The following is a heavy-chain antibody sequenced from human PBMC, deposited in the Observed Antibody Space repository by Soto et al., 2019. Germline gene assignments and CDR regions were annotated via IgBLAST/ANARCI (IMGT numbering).Heavy chain of an antibody. J-gene: IGHJ4*02. Sequence: GGSLRLSCAASGFTFSSYSMNWVRQAPGKGLEWVSYISSSSSTIYYADSVKGRFTISRDNAKNSLYLQMNRLRDEDTAVYYCAREWRGTDCSGGSCYFQDYWCQGTLVTVSS. CDR2: ISSSSSTI. D-gene: IGHD2-15*01. V-gene: IGHV3-48*02. CDR1: GFTFSSYS. CDR3: AREWRGTDCSGGSCYFQDY.